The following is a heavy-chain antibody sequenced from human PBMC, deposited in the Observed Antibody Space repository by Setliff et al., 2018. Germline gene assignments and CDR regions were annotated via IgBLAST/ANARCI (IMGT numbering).Heavy chain of an antibody. V-gene: IGHV1-69*10. Sequence: GASVKVSCKASGGTFSSYAISWVRQAPGQGLEWMGGIIPILGIAKYSQKFQGRVTITRDTSASTAYMELSSLRSEDTAVYYCARGGSGSPPDYWGQGTLVTVSS. CDR3: ARGGSGSPPDY. J-gene: IGHJ4*02. D-gene: IGHD1-26*01. CDR1: GGTFSSYA. CDR2: IIPILGIA.